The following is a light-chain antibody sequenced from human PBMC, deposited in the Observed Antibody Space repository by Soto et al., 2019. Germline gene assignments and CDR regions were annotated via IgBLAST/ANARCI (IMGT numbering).Light chain of an antibody. J-gene: IGKJ2*01. CDR3: QQRSNWST. V-gene: IGKV3-11*01. Sequence: EIVLTQSSATLSLSPGERATLSCRASQSVSSYLAWYQQKPGQAPRLLIYDASNRATGIPARFSGSGSGTDFTLTISSLEPEDFAVYYCQQRSNWSTFGQGTKLEIK. CDR1: QSVSSY. CDR2: DAS.